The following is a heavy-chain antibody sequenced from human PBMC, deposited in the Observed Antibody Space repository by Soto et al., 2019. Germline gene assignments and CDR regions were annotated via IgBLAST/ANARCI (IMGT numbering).Heavy chain of an antibody. CDR2: IKPDGSGK. V-gene: IGHV3-7*01. CDR3: ASNIFYDFWSGYYDFDI. CDR1: GFILSSYW. Sequence: EVQLVESGGDFVQPGGSLRLSCVASGFILSSYWMSWVRQAPGKGLEWVANIKPDGSGKYYVDSVKGRFTISRDNAKNSLYLQMNSLRAEETAVYYCASNIFYDFWSGYYDFDIWGRGTMVTVSS. D-gene: IGHD3-3*01. J-gene: IGHJ3*02.